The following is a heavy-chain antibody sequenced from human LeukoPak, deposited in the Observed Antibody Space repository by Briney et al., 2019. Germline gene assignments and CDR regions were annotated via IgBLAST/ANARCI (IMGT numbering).Heavy chain of an antibody. CDR2: IKQDGSEK. CDR1: GFTFSSYW. V-gene: IGHV3-7*01. D-gene: IGHD2-8*01. CDR3: AREGGYCTNGVCGVGY. J-gene: IGHJ4*02. Sequence: GGSLRLSCAASGFTFSSYWMSWVRQAPGKGLEWVANIKQDGSEKYYVDSVKGRFTISRDNAKNSLYLQMNSLRAEDTAVYYCAREGGYCTNGVCGVGYWGQGTLVTVSS.